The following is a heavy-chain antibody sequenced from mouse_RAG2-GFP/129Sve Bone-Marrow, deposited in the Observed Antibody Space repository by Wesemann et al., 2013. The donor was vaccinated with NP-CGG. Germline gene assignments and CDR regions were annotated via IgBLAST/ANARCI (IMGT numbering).Heavy chain of an antibody. Sequence: LVKTGASVKISCKASGYSFTGYYMHWVKQSHGKSLEWIGYISCYNGATSYNQKFKGKATFTVDTSSSTAYMQFNSLASEDSAVYYCARGLGPWFAYWGQGTLVTVSA. V-gene: IGHV1S34*01. CDR1: GYSFTGYY. CDR2: ISCYNGAT. D-gene: IGHD4-1*01. CDR3: ARGLGPWFAY. J-gene: IGHJ3*01.